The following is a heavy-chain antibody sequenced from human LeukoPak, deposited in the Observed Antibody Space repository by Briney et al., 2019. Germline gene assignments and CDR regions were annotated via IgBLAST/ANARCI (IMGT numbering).Heavy chain of an antibody. CDR3: ARGGELERPEDFDY. J-gene: IGHJ4*02. CDR2: INPNSGGT. Sequence: ASVKVSCKASGYTFTGYYIHWVRQAPGQGLEWMGWINPNSGGTNYAQKFQGWVTMTTDTSTSTAYMELRSLRSDDTAVYYCARGGELERPEDFDYWGQGTLVTVSS. CDR1: GYTFTGYY. V-gene: IGHV1-2*04. D-gene: IGHD1-1*01.